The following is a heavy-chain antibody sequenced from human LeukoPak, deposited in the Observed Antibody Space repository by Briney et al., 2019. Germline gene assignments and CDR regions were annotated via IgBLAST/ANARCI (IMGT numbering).Heavy chain of an antibody. D-gene: IGHD2-21*01. Sequence: GGSLRLSCAASGFTFSSYTIHWVRQAPGKGLEWVAVISYDGSNKYYADSVKGRFTISRDNSKNTLYLQMNSLRVEDTAVYYCARDGSSGPHPIYYFDYWGQGTLVTVSS. CDR2: ISYDGSNK. CDR1: GFTFSSYT. CDR3: ARDGSSGPHPIYYFDY. V-gene: IGHV3-30*04. J-gene: IGHJ4*02.